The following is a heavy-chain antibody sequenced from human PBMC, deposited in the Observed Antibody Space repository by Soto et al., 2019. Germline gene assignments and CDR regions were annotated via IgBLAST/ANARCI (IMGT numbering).Heavy chain of an antibody. D-gene: IGHD2-15*01. J-gene: IGHJ6*02. CDR1: GFTFRTYT. CDR2: IRGFSPYT. V-gene: IGHV3-21*01. CDR3: ARDRGYDAHDYYYNAMDV. Sequence: RLSCISSGFTFRTYTMNWVLHAPGKGLEWVSGIRGFSPYTFYAESVKGRFTISRDNAKNSLYLQMNSLRAEDTAVYYCARDRGYDAHDYYYNAMDVWGQGTTVTVSS.